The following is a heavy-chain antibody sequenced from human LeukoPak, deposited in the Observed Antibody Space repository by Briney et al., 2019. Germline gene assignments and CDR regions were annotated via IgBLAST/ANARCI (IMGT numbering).Heavy chain of an antibody. D-gene: IGHD3-3*01. Sequence: SETLSLTCAVYGGSFSGYYWSWIRQPPGKGLEWIGEINHSGSTNYNPSLKSRVTISVDTSKNQFSLKLSSVTAADTAVYYCARTFTIFGAVITNYFDYWGQGTLVTVSS. CDR1: GGSFSGYY. CDR2: INHSGST. V-gene: IGHV4-34*01. CDR3: ARTFTIFGAVITNYFDY. J-gene: IGHJ4*02.